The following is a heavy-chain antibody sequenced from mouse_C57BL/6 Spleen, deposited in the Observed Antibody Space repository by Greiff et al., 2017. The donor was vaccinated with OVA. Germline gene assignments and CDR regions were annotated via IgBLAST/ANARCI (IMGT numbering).Heavy chain of an antibody. D-gene: IGHD2-4*01. V-gene: IGHV1-64*01. CDR2: IHPNSGST. CDR3: SKAYDYDGYFDV. J-gene: IGHJ1*03. CDR1: GYTFTSYW. Sequence: QVQLQQPGAELVKPGASVKLSCKASGYTFTSYWMHWVKQRPGQGLEWIGMIHPNSGSTNYNEKFKSKATLTVDKSSSTAYMQLSSLTAEDAAVDYCSKAYDYDGYFDVWGTGTTVTVSS.